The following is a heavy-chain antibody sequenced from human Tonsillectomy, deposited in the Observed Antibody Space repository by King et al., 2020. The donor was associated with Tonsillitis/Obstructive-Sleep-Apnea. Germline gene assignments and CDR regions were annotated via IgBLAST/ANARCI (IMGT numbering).Heavy chain of an antibody. CDR2: IYYSGST. CDR1: GGSISSYY. J-gene: IGHJ6*02. Sequence: QLQESGPGLVKPSETLSLTCTVSGGSISSYYWSWIRQPPGKGLEWIGYIYYSGSTNYNPSLKSRVTISVDTSKNQFSLKLSSVTAADTAVYYCARHGGFLEWFGYYYYYGMDVWGQGTTVTVSS. CDR3: ARHGGFLEWFGYYYYYGMDV. D-gene: IGHD3-3*01. V-gene: IGHV4-59*08.